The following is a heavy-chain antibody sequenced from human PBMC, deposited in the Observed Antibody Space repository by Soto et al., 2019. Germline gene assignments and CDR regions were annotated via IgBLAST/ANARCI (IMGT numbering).Heavy chain of an antibody. CDR3: ARGLGISGTFDAFDI. CDR1: GFTFSSYS. V-gene: IGHV3-21*01. Sequence: PGGSLRLSCAASGFTFSSYSMNWVRQAPGKGLEWVSSISSSSSYIYYADSVKGRFTISRDNAKNSLYLQMNSLRAEDTAVYYCARGLGISGTFDAFDIWGQGTMVTVSS. D-gene: IGHD7-27*01. CDR2: ISSSSSYI. J-gene: IGHJ3*02.